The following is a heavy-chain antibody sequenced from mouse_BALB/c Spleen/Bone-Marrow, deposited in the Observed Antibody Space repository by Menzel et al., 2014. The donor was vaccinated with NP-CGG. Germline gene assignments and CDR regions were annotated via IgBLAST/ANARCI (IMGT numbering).Heavy chain of an antibody. V-gene: IGHV1-54*01. CDR1: GYAFTNYL. D-gene: IGHD2-14*01. CDR2: INPGSGGT. J-gene: IGHJ2*01. Sequence: VQLQQSGAELVRPGTSVKVSCKASGYAFTNYLIEWVKQRPGQGLEWIGVINPGSGGTNYNEKFKDKATLTADKSSSTAYMQLSSLTSDDSAVYFCARGDYRSYYFDYWGQGTTLTVSS. CDR3: ARGDYRSYYFDY.